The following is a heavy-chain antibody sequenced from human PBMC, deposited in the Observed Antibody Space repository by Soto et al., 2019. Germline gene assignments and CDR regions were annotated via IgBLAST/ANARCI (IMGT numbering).Heavy chain of an antibody. CDR2: IKSKTDGGTT. J-gene: IGHJ6*02. Sequence: EVQLVESGGGLVKPGGSLRLSCAASGFTFSNAWMNWVRQAPGKGLEWVGRIKSKTDGGTTDYAAPVKGRFTISRDDSKNTLYLQMNSLKTEDTAVYYGTPQFLSAAYYYGMDVWGQGTTVTVSS. V-gene: IGHV3-15*07. CDR3: TPQFLSAAYYYGMDV. D-gene: IGHD3-16*02. CDR1: GFTFSNAW.